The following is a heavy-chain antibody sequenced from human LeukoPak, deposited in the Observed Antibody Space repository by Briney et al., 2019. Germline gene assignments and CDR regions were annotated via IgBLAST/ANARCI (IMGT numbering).Heavy chain of an antibody. CDR3: ASGGPQWHFGFDP. J-gene: IGHJ5*02. V-gene: IGHV1-46*01. D-gene: IGHD6-19*01. CDR2: INPSGGST. Sequence: ASVEVSCKASGYTFTSYYMHWVRQAPGQGLEWMGIINPSGGSTSYAQKFQGRVTMTRDTSTSTVYMGLSSLRSEDTAVYYCASGGPQWHFGFDPWGQGTLVTVSS. CDR1: GYTFTSYY.